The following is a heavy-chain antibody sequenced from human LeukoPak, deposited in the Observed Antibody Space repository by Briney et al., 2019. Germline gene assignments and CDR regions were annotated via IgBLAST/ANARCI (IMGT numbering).Heavy chain of an antibody. D-gene: IGHD6-13*01. CDR1: GFTFSSYA. J-gene: IGHJ4*02. CDR3: AKDRHSWPSSFDY. CDR2: ISGSGGST. V-gene: IGHV3-23*01. Sequence: GGSLRLSCAASGFTFSSYAMSWVRQAPGKGLEWVSAISGSGGSTYYADSVKGRFTISRDNSKNTLYLQMNSLGAEDTAVYYCAKDRHSWPSSFDYWGQGTLVTVSS.